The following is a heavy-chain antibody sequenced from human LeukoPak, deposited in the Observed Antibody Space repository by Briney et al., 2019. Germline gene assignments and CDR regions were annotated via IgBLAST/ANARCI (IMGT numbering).Heavy chain of an antibody. CDR2: ISSSSSHI. V-gene: IGHV3-21*01. D-gene: IGHD6-13*01. CDR3: ARDAAAAGEFDY. J-gene: IGHJ4*02. Sequence: PGGSLRLSCAVSGFTFSSYSMNWVRQAPGKGLECVSSISSSSSHIYYADSVKGRFTISRDKAKNSLYLQMNSLRAEDTAVYYCARDAAAAGEFDYWGQGTLVTVSS. CDR1: GFTFSSYS.